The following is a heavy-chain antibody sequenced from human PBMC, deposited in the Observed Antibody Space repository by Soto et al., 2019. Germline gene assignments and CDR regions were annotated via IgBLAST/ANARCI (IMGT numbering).Heavy chain of an antibody. Sequence: GGSLRLSCAASGFTFDDYAMHWVRQAPGKGLEWVSGISWNSGSIGYADSVKGRLTISRDNAKNSLYLQMNSLRAEDTALYYCAKDIRGGDCSGGSCYSGPSYYYYYYMDVWGKGTTVTVSS. CDR1: GFTFDDYA. V-gene: IGHV3-9*01. CDR3: AKDIRGGDCSGGSCYSGPSYYYYYYMDV. D-gene: IGHD2-15*01. J-gene: IGHJ6*03. CDR2: ISWNSGSI.